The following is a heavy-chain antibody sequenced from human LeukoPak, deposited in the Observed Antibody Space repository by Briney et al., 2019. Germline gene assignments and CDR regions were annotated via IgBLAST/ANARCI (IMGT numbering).Heavy chain of an antibody. D-gene: IGHD3-10*01. CDR2: IRSKAYGGTT. V-gene: IGHV3-49*03. CDR3: TRDRPPRGPSDY. J-gene: IGHJ4*02. CDR1: GFTFGDYA. Sequence: PGGSLRLSCTASGFTFGDYAMSWFRQAPGKGLEWVGFIRSKAYGGTTEYAASVKGRFTISRDDSKSIAYLQMNSLKTEDTAVYYCTRDRPPRGPSDYWGQGTLVTVSS.